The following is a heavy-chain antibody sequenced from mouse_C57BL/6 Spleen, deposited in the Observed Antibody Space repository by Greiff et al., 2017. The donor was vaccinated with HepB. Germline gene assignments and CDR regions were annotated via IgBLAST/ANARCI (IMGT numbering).Heavy chain of an antibody. CDR1: GFTFSDYY. CDR2: ISNGGGST. CDR3: ARQGYYGWYFDV. V-gene: IGHV5-12*01. J-gene: IGHJ1*03. D-gene: IGHD1-1*01. Sequence: EVQLVESGGGLVQPGGSLKLSCAASGFTFSDYYMYWVRQTPEKRLEWVAYISNGGGSTYYPDTVKGRFTISRDNAKNTLYLQMSRLKSEDTAMYYCARQGYYGWYFDVWGTGTTVTVSS.